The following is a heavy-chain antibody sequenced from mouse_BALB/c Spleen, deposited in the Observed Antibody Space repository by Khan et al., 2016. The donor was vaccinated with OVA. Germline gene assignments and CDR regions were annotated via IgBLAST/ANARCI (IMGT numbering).Heavy chain of an antibody. J-gene: IGHJ3*01. D-gene: IGHD2-4*01. CDR2: IWSGGIT. CDR1: GFSLTDYG. CDR3: ARNYDYDEGLAY. V-gene: IGHV2-2*02. Sequence: VQLQESGPGLAQPSESLSITCTVSGFSLTDYGVHWVRQSPGKGLEWLGMIWSGGITDYNAAFISRLSISKDNSESQVFFKMNSLQANDTVIYYCARNYDYDEGLAYWGQGTLVTVSA.